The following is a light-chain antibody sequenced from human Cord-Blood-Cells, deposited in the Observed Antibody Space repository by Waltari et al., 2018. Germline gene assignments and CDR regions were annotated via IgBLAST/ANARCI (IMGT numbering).Light chain of an antibody. V-gene: IGLV2-23*01. J-gene: IGLJ2*01. CDR3: CSYAGSSTYVV. Sequence: QSALTQPPSVSGSPGQSITITCTGTSSDVGSYKLFSWYQQHPGKAPKLMIYEGSKRPSGVSNRFSGSKSGNTASLTISGLQAEDEADYYCCSYAGSSTYVVFGGGTKLTVL. CDR1: SSDVGSYKL. CDR2: EGS.